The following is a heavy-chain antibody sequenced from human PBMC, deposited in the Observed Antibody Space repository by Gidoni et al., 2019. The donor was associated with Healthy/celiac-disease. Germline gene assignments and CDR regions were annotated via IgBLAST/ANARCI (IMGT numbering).Heavy chain of an antibody. CDR3: ARVRHDYGDSSGAFDI. D-gene: IGHD4-17*01. J-gene: IGHJ3*02. Sequence: EVQLVESGGGLVQPGGPLRLSCAASGFTFSSYDMHWVRQATGQGLEWVSAIGTAGDTYYPGSVKGRFTISRENAKNSLYLQMNSLRAGDTAVYYCARVRHDYGDSSGAFDIWGQGTMVTVSS. V-gene: IGHV3-13*01. CDR1: GFTFSSYD. CDR2: IGTAGDT.